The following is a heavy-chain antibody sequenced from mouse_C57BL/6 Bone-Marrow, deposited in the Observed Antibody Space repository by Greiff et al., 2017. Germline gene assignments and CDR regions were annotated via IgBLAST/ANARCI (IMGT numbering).Heavy chain of an antibody. J-gene: IGHJ3*01. CDR3: ARRFYYYNAAWFAY. CDR1: GFTFSDYY. Sequence: EVMLVESGGGLVQPGGSLKLSCAASGFTFSDYYMYWVRQTPEKRVEWVAYISNGGGSTYYPDTVKGRFTISRDNAKNTLYLHMSRLKSEDTAMYFCARRFYYYNAAWFAYWGQGTLGTVSA. V-gene: IGHV5-12*01. CDR2: ISNGGGST. D-gene: IGHD1-1*02.